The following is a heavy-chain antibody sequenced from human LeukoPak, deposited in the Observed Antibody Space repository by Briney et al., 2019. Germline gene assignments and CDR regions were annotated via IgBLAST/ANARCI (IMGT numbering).Heavy chain of an antibody. D-gene: IGHD3-10*01. J-gene: IGHJ5*02. CDR1: GGSFSGYY. CDR3: ARRYGSGSYVHT. V-gene: IGHV4-34*01. Sequence: SETLSLTCAVYGGSFSGYYWSWIRQPPRKGLEWIGEINHSGSTNYNPSLKSRVTISVDTSKNQFSLKLSSVTAADTAVYYCARRYGSGSYVHTWGQGTLVTVSS. CDR2: INHSGST.